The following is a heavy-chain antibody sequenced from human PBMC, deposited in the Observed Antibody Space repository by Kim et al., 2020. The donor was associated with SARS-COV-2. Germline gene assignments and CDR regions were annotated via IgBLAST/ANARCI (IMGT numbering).Heavy chain of an antibody. CDR1: GGSISSYY. CDR3: ARVKGGTGYSSGWYFDY. V-gene: IGHV4-4*07. CDR2: IYTSGST. D-gene: IGHD6-19*01. Sequence: SETLSLTCTVSGGSISSYYWSWIRQPAGKGLEWIGRIYTSGSTNYNPSLKSRVTMSVDTSKNQFSLKLSSVTAADTAVYYCARVKGGTGYSSGWYFDYWGQGTLVTVSS. J-gene: IGHJ4*02.